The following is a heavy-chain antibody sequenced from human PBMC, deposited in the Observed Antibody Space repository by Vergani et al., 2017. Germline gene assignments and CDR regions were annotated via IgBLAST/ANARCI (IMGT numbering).Heavy chain of an antibody. CDR1: GFTFSNAW. D-gene: IGHD3-10*01. CDR3: ARGNYYGSGTYVDP. J-gene: IGHJ5*02. Sequence: EVQLVEFGGGLVEPGGSLRPSCVASGFTFSNAWMNWVRQAPGRGLELVGRIKRKTDGGTTDYATSVKGRFTISRDTSKNTLHLQINNLRVEDTAVYYCARGNYYGSGTYVDPWGQGTLVTVSS. V-gene: IGHV3-15*01. CDR2: IKRKTDGGTT.